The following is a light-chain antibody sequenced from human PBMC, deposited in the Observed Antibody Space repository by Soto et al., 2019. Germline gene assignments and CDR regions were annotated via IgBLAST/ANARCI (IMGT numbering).Light chain of an antibody. V-gene: IGKV3-11*01. Sequence: EIVLTQSPATLSLSPGERATISFRASQSVGSSLAWYQQKPGQAPRLLIYVASTRSTGIPARFSGSGSGTDFTLTISSLEPEDFAVYYCQQRTNWPLTFVGGTKVEIK. CDR3: QQRTNWPLT. CDR1: QSVGSS. J-gene: IGKJ4*01. CDR2: VAS.